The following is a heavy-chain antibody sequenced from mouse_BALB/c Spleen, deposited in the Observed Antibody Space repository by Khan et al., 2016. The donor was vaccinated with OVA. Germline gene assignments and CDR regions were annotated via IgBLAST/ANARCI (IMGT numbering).Heavy chain of an antibody. V-gene: IGHV9-3-1*01. Sequence: QIQLVQSGPELMKPGEPVKISCKASGYTFTKNGMNWAKQAPGQGLKWMGWINTYTGEPTYAADFKGRFAFSLDTSASTAYLQINNLKNEDTATYFCARVGYAATMDSWGQGTSVTVSP. J-gene: IGHJ4*01. CDR2: INTYTGEP. D-gene: IGHD6-1*01. CDR3: ARVGYAATMDS. CDR1: GYTFTKNG.